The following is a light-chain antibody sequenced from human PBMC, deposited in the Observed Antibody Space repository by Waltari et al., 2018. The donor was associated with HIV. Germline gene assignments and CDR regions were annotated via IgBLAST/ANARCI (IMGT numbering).Light chain of an antibody. J-gene: IGLJ1*01. Sequence: QSVLTQPPSASGTPGQRVTISCSGSSSNIGSNYVYWYQQLPGTAPKLLIYSNNQRPSGVPDRFSGSKSGTSASLAISGLQSDDEADYYCAAWDDSLNDSYVFGPGTKVTVL. CDR3: AAWDDSLNDSYV. V-gene: IGLV1-44*01. CDR1: SSNIGSNY. CDR2: SNN.